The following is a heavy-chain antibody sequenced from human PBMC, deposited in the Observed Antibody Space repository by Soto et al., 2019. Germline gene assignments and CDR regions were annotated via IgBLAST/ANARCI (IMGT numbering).Heavy chain of an antibody. CDR1: GYTSTSYG. CDR2: ISAYNGNT. CDR3: ARAGLIAVAGRFDY. V-gene: IGHV1-18*04. J-gene: IGHJ4*02. Sequence: GASVKVSCKASGYTSTSYGISWVRQAPGQGLEWMGWISAYNGNTNYAQKLQGRVTMTTDTSTSTAYMELRSLRSDDTAVYYCARAGLIAVAGRFDYWGQGTLVTVSS. D-gene: IGHD6-19*01.